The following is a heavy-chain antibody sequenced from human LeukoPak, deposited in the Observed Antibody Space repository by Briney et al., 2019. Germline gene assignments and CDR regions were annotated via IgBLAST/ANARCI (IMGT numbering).Heavy chain of an antibody. V-gene: IGHV3-23*01. Sequence: PGGSLRLSCVASGFTFTNYDMSWVRQAPGKGLEWVAAITGSDGTSHYADSVKGRFTISRDNSKNTLYLQVNSLRAEDTAVYYCAKWGDYDILTGYYVPDYWGQGTLVTVSS. CDR1: GFTFTNYD. D-gene: IGHD3-9*01. CDR2: ITGSDGTS. J-gene: IGHJ4*02. CDR3: AKWGDYDILTGYYVPDY.